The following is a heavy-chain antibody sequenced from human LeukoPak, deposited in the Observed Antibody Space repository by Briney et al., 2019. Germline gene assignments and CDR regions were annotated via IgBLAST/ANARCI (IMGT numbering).Heavy chain of an antibody. CDR3: ARGGYFQAYYYYMDV. J-gene: IGHJ6*03. Sequence: SETLSLTCTVSGGSISSYYWSWIRQPPGKGLEWIGYIYYSGSTNYNPSLKSRVTISVDTSKNQFSLKLSSVTAADTAVYYCARGGYFQAYYYYMDVWGKGTTVTVSS. CDR1: GGSISSYY. D-gene: IGHD2/OR15-2a*01. CDR2: IYYSGST. V-gene: IGHV4-59*01.